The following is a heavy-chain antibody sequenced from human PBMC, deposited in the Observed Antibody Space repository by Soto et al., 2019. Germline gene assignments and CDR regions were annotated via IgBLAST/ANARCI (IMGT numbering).Heavy chain of an antibody. CDR2: TYYTADT. J-gene: IGHJ4*02. V-gene: IGHV4-59*08. CDR1: GVPIRSYF. Sequence: PSETLSLTCTVSGVPIRSYFWSWIRQPPGKGLDWIGSTYYTADTKYSPSLESRATISVDTSKNQFSLKLSSVTAADTAVYYCARGFPPADYRGQGTRVTVSS. CDR3: ARGFPPADY.